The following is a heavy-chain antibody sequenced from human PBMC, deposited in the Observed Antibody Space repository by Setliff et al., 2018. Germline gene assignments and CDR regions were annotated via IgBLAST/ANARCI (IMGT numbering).Heavy chain of an antibody. CDR3: ARLPNYVWGSPVDY. CDR1: GASITNINYY. CDR2: ILYSGRT. V-gene: IGHV4-39*01. J-gene: IGHJ4*02. D-gene: IGHD3-16*01. Sequence: SETLSLTCTVSGASITNINYYWGLIRQPPGKGLEWIGSILYSGRTFYNPSLKSRVTISVDTSKNQFSLTLSSVTAADTAVYYCARLPNYVWGSPVDYWGQGTLVTV.